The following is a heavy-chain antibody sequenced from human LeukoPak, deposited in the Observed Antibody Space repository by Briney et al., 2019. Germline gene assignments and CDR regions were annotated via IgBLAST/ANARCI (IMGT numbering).Heavy chain of an antibody. CDR2: ISGSGGST. CDR3: AKAGGYSYEDRGYFDY. V-gene: IGHV3-23*01. CDR1: GFTFSNFW. D-gene: IGHD5-18*01. Sequence: GGSLRLSCAASGFTFSNFWMNWVRQAPGKGLEWVSAISGSGGSTYYADSVKGRFTISGDNSKNTLYLQMNSLRAEDTAVYYCAKAGGYSYEDRGYFDYWGQGTLVTVSS. J-gene: IGHJ4*02.